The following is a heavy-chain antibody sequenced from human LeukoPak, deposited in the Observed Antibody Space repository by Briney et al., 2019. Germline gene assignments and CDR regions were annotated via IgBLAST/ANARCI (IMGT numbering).Heavy chain of an antibody. D-gene: IGHD3-9*01. Sequence: GRSLRLSCAASGFTLSSYAMHWVRQAPGKGLEWVAVISYDGSNKYYADSVKGRFTISRDNSKNTLYLQMNSLRAEDTAVYYCATSRDILTGYYFGWLKSSKYGMDVWGQGTTVTVSS. CDR1: GFTLSSYA. V-gene: IGHV3-30*04. J-gene: IGHJ6*02. CDR2: ISYDGSNK. CDR3: ATSRDILTGYYFGWLKSSKYGMDV.